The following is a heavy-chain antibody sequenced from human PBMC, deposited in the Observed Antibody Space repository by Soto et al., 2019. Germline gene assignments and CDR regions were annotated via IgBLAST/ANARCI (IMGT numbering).Heavy chain of an antibody. V-gene: IGHV3-7*01. J-gene: IGHJ4*02. CDR2: IKQDGSEK. Sequence: LGGSLRLSCAASGFTFSSYWMSWVRQAPGKGLEWVANIKQDGSEKYYVDPVKGRFTISRDNAKNSLYLQMNSLRAEDTAVYYCARVWITIFGVAAEYFDYWGQGTLVTVSS. D-gene: IGHD3-3*01. CDR3: ARVWITIFGVAAEYFDY. CDR1: GFTFSSYW.